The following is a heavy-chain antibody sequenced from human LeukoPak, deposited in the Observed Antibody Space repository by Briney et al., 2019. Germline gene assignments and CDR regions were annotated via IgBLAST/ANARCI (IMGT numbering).Heavy chain of an antibody. CDR1: GFTFRNYW. CDR3: ARDTRTNWFDP. Sequence: PGGSLRLSCAASGFTFRNYWMHWVRQAPGKGLVWVSRINSDGSRTTYADSVKGRFTISRDNAKNTLYLQMNSLRAEDTAVYYCARDTRTNWFDPWGQGTLVTVSS. CDR2: INSDGSRT. J-gene: IGHJ5*02. V-gene: IGHV3-74*01. D-gene: IGHD1-1*01.